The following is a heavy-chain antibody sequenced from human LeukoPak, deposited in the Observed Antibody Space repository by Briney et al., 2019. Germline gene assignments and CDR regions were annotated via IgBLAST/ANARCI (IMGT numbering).Heavy chain of an antibody. J-gene: IGHJ6*02. V-gene: IGHV3-21*01. D-gene: IGHD2-15*01. CDR2: ISSSSSYI. CDR3: ARGPLPGNYYYGMDV. Sequence: GGSLRLSCAASGFTFSSYSMNWVRPAPGKGLEWVSSISSSSSYIYYADSVKGRFTISRDNAKNSLYLQMNSLRAEDTAVYYCARGPLPGNYYYGMDVWGQGTTVTVSS. CDR1: GFTFSSYS.